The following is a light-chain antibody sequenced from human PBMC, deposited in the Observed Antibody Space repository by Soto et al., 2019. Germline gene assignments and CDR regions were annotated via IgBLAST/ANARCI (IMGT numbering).Light chain of an antibody. CDR1: QGLVYIDGNTY. Sequence: EVVMTQSPLYLPVTLGQPASISCKSSQGLVYIDGNTYLSWFHQRPGQSPRRLIYKVSNRDSGVPDRFSGSGSGTDFTLKIRRVEAEDVGLDYCLQGTQWPPVTFGGGTKVEIK. CDR3: LQGTQWPPVT. CDR2: KVS. V-gene: IGKV2-30*01. J-gene: IGKJ4*01.